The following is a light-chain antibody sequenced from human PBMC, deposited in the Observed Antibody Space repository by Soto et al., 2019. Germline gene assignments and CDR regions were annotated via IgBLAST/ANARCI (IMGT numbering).Light chain of an antibody. V-gene: IGKV1-5*03. J-gene: IGKJ2*01. CDR3: QQYNSYSRT. CDR1: QSISSW. Sequence: DIQMTQSPSTLSASVGDRVTITCRASQSISSWLAWYQQKPGKAPKLLIYKASSLERGVPSRFSGSGSGTEFTLTISSLQPDDFATYYCQQYNSYSRTVGQGTKLEIK. CDR2: KAS.